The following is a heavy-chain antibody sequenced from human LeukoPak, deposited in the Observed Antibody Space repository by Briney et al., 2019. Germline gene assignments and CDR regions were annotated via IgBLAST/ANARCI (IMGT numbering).Heavy chain of an antibody. CDR2: LSSSGSAF. CDR3: ARSARLMKGVVEVTALDD. J-gene: IGHJ4*02. Sequence: GGSLRLSCSASGFTISSHSMNWVRQAPGKGLEWIAYLSSSGSAFSYADSVKGRFTIARDNAKNSVYLEMNSLRADDTAVYYCARSARLMKGVVEVTALDDWGQGTLVTVSS. CDR1: GFTISSHS. D-gene: IGHD3-3*01. V-gene: IGHV3-48*04.